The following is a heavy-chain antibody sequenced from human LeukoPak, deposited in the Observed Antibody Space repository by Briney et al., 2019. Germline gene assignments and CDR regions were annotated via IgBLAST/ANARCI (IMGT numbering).Heavy chain of an antibody. J-gene: IGHJ4*02. Sequence: GGSLRLSCAASGFTFSSYGMHWVRQAPGKGLEWVAFIRYDGSNKYYADYVKGRFTISRDNSKNTLYLQMNSLRAEDTAVYYCAKAARGYSYGLIDYWGQGTLVTVSS. V-gene: IGHV3-30*02. D-gene: IGHD5-18*01. CDR1: GFTFSSYG. CDR3: AKAARGYSYGLIDY. CDR2: IRYDGSNK.